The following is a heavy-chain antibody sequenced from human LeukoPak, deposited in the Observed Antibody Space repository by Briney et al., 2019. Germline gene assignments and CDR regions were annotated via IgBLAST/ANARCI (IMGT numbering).Heavy chain of an antibody. CDR2: ISSSSSYI. V-gene: IGHV3-21*01. CDR1: GFTFNNAW. D-gene: IGHD2-2*01. CDR3: ARVPAATS. J-gene: IGHJ6*02. Sequence: KTGGSLRLSCVGSGFTFNNAWMNWVRQAPGKGLEWVSSISSSSSYIYYADSVKGRFTISRGNAKNSLYLQMNSLRAEDTAVYYCARVPAATSWGQGTTVTVSS.